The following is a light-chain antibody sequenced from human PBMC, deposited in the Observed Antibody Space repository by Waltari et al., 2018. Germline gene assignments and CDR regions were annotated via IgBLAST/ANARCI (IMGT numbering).Light chain of an antibody. J-gene: IGLJ1*01. CDR3: YSTDSSGNHYV. V-gene: IGLV3-10*01. Sequence: SYELTQAPSVSVSPGQTARITCSGDALPKKYAYWYQQKSGQAPVLVIYEDSKRPSGIPERFSGSSPGAMATLTISGAQVEDEADYYCYSTDSSGNHYVFGTGTKVTVL. CDR1: ALPKKY. CDR2: EDS.